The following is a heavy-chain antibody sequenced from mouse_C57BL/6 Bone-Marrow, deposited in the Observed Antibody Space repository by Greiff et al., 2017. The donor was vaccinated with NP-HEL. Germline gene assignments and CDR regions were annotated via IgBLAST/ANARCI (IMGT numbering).Heavy chain of an antibody. CDR2: IDPSDSYT. CDR1: GYTFTSYW. CDR3: AIYGYAWFAY. Sequence: VQLQQPGAELVRPGTSVKLSCKASGYTFTSYWMHWVQQRPGQGLEWIGVIDPSDSYTNYNQKFKGKATLTVDTSSSTAYMQLSSLTSEDSAVYYCAIYGYAWFAYWGQGTLVTVSA. D-gene: IGHD2-2*01. J-gene: IGHJ3*01. V-gene: IGHV1-59*01.